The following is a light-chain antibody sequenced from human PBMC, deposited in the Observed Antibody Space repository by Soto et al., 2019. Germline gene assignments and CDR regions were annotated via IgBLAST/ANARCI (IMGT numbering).Light chain of an antibody. Sequence: DIQMTQSPSSLSASVGDRVTITCRASRSISVYLNWYQQKPGKAPKLLIYAASSLESGVPSRFSGSGSGTDFALTISSLQPEDFATFYCQQSYCTPQTFGQGTKLEIK. J-gene: IGKJ2*01. CDR2: AAS. CDR3: QQSYCTPQT. CDR1: RSISVY. V-gene: IGKV1-39*01.